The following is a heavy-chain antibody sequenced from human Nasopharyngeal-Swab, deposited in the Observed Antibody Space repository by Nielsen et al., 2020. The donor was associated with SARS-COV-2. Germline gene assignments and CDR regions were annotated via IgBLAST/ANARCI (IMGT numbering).Heavy chain of an antibody. D-gene: IGHD4/OR15-4a*01. CDR2: INPTGET. J-gene: IGHJ6*03. CDR3: ARGRDGATSYSNYHMDV. V-gene: IGHV4-34*01. Sequence: RQAPGKGLEWIGQINPTGETNYNPSLGSRVSISLDSSRGQLSLKLSSVTPADTAVYFCARGRDGATSYSNYHMDVWGKGSAVTVSS.